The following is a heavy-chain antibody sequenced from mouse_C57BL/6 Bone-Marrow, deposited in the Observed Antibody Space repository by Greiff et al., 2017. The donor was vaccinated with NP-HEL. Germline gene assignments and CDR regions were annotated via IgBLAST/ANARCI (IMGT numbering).Heavy chain of an antibody. CDR2: ISSGGSYT. Sequence: EVHLVESGGDLVKPGGSLKLSCAASGFTFSSYGMSWVRQTPDKRLEWVATISSGGSYTYYPSTVTGRFTISRDNEKKTLDLQRRSMKSEDTAMYYCARRYGSSFDYWGQGTTLTVSS. D-gene: IGHD1-1*01. CDR1: GFTFSSYG. CDR3: ARRYGSSFDY. V-gene: IGHV5-6*01. J-gene: IGHJ2*01.